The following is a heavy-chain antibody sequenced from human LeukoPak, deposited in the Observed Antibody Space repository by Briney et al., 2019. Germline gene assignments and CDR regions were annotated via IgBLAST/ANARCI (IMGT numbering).Heavy chain of an antibody. V-gene: IGHV6-1*01. D-gene: IGHD3-22*01. CDR3: ASSSYDSSGYYYIDY. CDR2: TYYRSKWYN. J-gene: IGHJ4*02. Sequence: SETLSLTYAISGDSVSSNSAAWNWIRQSPSRGLEWLGRTYYRSKWYNDYAVSVKSRISIKPDTSKNQFSLQLNSVTPEDTAVYYCASSSYDSSGYYYIDYWGQGTLVTVSS. CDR1: GDSVSSNSAA.